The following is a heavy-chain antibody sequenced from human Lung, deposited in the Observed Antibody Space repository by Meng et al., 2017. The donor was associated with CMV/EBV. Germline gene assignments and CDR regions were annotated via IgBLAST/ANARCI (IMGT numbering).Heavy chain of an antibody. CDR1: GFTFSSFS. Sequence: GESLKISCAASGFTFSSFSMNWVRQAPGKGLEWVSSISGGSNYIYYADSVKGRFTISRDNAKNSLYLQMNSLRAEDTAVYYCARNGFRGSGSYYNYWGQGXLVTVSS. CDR2: ISGGSNYI. J-gene: IGHJ4*02. D-gene: IGHD3-10*01. V-gene: IGHV3-21*01. CDR3: ARNGFRGSGSYYNY.